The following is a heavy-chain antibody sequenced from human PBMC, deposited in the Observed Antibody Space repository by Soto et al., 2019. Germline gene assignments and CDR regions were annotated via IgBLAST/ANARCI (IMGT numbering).Heavy chain of an antibody. J-gene: IGHJ4*02. D-gene: IGHD3-10*01. V-gene: IGHV4-31*02. CDR1: NGSTNRAAHF. Sequence: SQALSLTWSVSNGSTNRAAHFLRWFRQHPGKGLEWLGYIYDTGSSYYNPSLQRRVAFSVDTSKTRFSLKLTSVTAADTAVYYCARGLRGVSLVYFDLWGQGSLVT. CDR3: ARGLRGVSLVYFDL. CDR2: IYDTGSS.